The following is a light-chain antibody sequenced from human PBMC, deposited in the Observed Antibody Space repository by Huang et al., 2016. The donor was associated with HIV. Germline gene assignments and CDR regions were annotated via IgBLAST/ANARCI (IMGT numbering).Light chain of an antibody. Sequence: EIVMTQSPATLSVSPGERATLSCRASQSVSSNLAWYQQKPGQAPRLLSYGASTSAPGIPARFSGSGSGTEFTLTISSLQSEDFAVYYCQQYNNWLGTFGQGTKLEIK. CDR1: QSVSSN. J-gene: IGKJ2*01. CDR2: GAS. V-gene: IGKV3-15*01. CDR3: QQYNNWLGT.